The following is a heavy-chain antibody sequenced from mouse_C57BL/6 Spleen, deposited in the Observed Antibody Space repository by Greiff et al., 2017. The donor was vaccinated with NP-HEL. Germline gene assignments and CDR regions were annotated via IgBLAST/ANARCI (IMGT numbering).Heavy chain of an antibody. D-gene: IGHD1-1*01. Sequence: QVQLQQPGAALVRPGSSVKLSCQASGYTFTSYWLDWVTQRPGHGLAWIGNIYPSDSETHYNQKFKDKATLTVDNSSSTAYMQLSSLTSEDSAVYYCARSAGGSGWFAYWGQGTLVTVSA. J-gene: IGHJ3*01. CDR1: GYTFTSYW. CDR2: IYPSDSET. CDR3: ARSAGGSGWFAY. V-gene: IGHV1-61*01.